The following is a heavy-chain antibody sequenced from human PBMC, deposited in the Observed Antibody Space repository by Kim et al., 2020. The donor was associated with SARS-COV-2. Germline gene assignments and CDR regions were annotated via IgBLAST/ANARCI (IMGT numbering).Heavy chain of an antibody. Sequence: SETLSLTCAVYGGSFSGYYWSWIRQPPGKGLEWIGEINHSGSTNYNPSLKSRVTISVDTSKNQFSLKLSSVTAADTAVYYCARGLLSSGWYVGFDYWGQGTLVTVSS. V-gene: IGHV4-34*01. J-gene: IGHJ4*02. D-gene: IGHD6-19*01. CDR1: GGSFSGYY. CDR2: INHSGST. CDR3: ARGLLSSGWYVGFDY.